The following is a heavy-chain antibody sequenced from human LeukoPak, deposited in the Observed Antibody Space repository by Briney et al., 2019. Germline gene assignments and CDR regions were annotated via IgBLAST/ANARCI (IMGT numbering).Heavy chain of an antibody. CDR1: GFTFSSYS. D-gene: IGHD3-3*01. CDR2: ISSSSSYI. CDR3: ARVFTIFGVPYHFDY. J-gene: IGHJ4*02. Sequence: GGSLRLSCAASGFTFSSYSMNWVRQAPGKGLEWVSSISSSSSYIYYADSVKGRFTISRDNAKNSLYLQMNSLRAEDTAVYYCARVFTIFGVPYHFDYWGQGTLVTVSS. V-gene: IGHV3-21*01.